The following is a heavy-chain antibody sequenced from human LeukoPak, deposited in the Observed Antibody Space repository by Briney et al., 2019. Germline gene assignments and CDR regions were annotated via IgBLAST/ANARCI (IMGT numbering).Heavy chain of an antibody. CDR3: ARDQNYDILTGYPDPLYYYGMDV. J-gene: IGHJ6*02. D-gene: IGHD3-9*01. CDR1: GFTFSSND. Sequence: GGSLRLSCVASGFTFSSNDMSWVRQAPGKGLEWVSVFSESGGRTYYADSVKGRFTISRDNAKNSLYLQMNSLRAEDTAVYYCARDQNYDILTGYPDPLYYYGMDVWGQGTTVTVSS. CDR2: FSESGGRT. V-gene: IGHV3-23*01.